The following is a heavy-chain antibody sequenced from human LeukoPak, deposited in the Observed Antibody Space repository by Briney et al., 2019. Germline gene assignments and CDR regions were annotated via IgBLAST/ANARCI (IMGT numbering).Heavy chain of an antibody. CDR3: ARVLGAGYGATNLAY. V-gene: IGHV3-30-3*01. CDR2: VSHNGPDK. J-gene: IGHJ4*02. CDR1: GFTFSSYT. Sequence: GRSLRLSCAASGFTFSSYTMHWVRQAPGKGLEWVAVVSHNGPDKYYADSVTGRFTVSRDYSQSMLFLQMNSLRPEDTAVYYCARVLGAGYGATNLAYWGQGTLVTVSS. D-gene: IGHD1-26*01.